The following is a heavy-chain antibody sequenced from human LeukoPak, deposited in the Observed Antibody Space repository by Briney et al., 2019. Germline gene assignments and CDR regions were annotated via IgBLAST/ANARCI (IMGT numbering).Heavy chain of an antibody. CDR2: LYYTGTT. Sequence: SETLFLTCTVSGGSISSSTDYWDWIRQPPGKGLEWIGSLYYTGTTYYKPSLKGRVSISVDTSKNQFSLKLRSVTAADTAVYYCTRKQWLAPFDYWGQGTLVTVSS. V-gene: IGHV4-39*01. D-gene: IGHD6-19*01. CDR3: TRKQWLAPFDY. CDR1: GGSISSSTDY. J-gene: IGHJ4*02.